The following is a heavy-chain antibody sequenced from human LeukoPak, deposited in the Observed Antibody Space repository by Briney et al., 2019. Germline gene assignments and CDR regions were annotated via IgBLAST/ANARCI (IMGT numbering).Heavy chain of an antibody. CDR1: GGSFSGYY. Sequence: NPSETLSLTCAVYGGSFSGYYWSWIRQPPGKGLEWIGEINHSGSTNYNPSLKSRVTISVDTSKNQFSLKLSSVTAADTAVYYCARARGTVAIDYWGQGTLVTVSS. CDR2: INHSGST. V-gene: IGHV4-34*01. D-gene: IGHD5-12*01. J-gene: IGHJ4*02. CDR3: ARARGTVAIDY.